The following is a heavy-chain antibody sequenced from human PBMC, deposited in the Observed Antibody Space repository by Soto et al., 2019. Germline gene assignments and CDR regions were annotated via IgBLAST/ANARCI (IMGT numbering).Heavy chain of an antibody. Sequence: ETLSLTCTVSGGSISSYYWSWIRQPAGKGLEWIGRIYTSGSTNYNPSLKSRVTMSVDTSKNQFSLKLSSVTAADTAVYYCARGGDSSGWYNEIYYYYYGMDVWGQGTTVTVSS. CDR1: GGSISSYY. J-gene: IGHJ6*02. V-gene: IGHV4-4*07. D-gene: IGHD6-19*01. CDR2: IYTSGST. CDR3: ARGGDSSGWYNEIYYYYYGMDV.